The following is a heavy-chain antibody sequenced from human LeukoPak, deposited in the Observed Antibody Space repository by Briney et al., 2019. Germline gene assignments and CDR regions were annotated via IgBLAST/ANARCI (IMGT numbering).Heavy chain of an antibody. CDR3: ARAPYYYDSSGYYYYFDY. Sequence: GASVKVSWKASGYTFTSYDINWLRQASGQGLEWMGWMNPNSGNTGYAQKFQGRVTITRNTSISTAYMELSSLRSEDTAVYYCARAPYYYDSSGYYYYFDYWGQGTLVTVSS. J-gene: IGHJ4*02. CDR1: GYTFTSYD. D-gene: IGHD3-22*01. CDR2: MNPNSGNT. V-gene: IGHV1-8*01.